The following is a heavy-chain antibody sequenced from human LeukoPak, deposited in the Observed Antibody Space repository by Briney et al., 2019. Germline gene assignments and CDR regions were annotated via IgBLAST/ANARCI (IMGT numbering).Heavy chain of an antibody. Sequence: GGSLRLSCAASGFTFSSYAMHWVRQAPGKGLEWVAVISYDGSNKYYADSVKGRFTISRDNSKNTLYLQMNSLKAEDTAVYYCAREGGEWELLRTFDYWGQGTLVTVSS. CDR3: AREGGEWELLRTFDY. V-gene: IGHV3-30*04. CDR2: ISYDGSNK. J-gene: IGHJ4*02. CDR1: GFTFSSYA. D-gene: IGHD1-26*01.